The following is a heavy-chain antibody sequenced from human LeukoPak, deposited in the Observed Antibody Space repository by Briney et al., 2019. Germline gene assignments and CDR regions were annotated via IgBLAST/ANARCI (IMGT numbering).Heavy chain of an antibody. CDR3: ARDPPSYGGGMDV. Sequence: SGTLSLTCAVSGGSIRSNNWWSWVRQSPEKGLEWIAEIYHSGSFNRNPSLKSRVTILVDKSKNQFSLNLTSVTAADTAVYYCARDPPSYGGGMDVWGQGTTVTVSS. CDR1: GGSIRSNNW. J-gene: IGHJ6*02. CDR2: IYHSGSF. D-gene: IGHD4/OR15-4a*01. V-gene: IGHV4-4*02.